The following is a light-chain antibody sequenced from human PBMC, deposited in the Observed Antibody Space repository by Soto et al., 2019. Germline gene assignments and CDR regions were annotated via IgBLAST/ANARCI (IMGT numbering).Light chain of an antibody. V-gene: IGLV1-40*01. J-gene: IGLJ1*01. Sequence: QSVLTQPPSVSGAPGQKGTISCTGSSANIGAAYNVDWYQQLPGTAPKLLIYGNNNRPSGVPARFSGSKSGTSASLAIAGLQAEYEGDSYCQSYDSSLSGYVFGTGTNLTVL. CDR1: SANIGAAYN. CDR2: GNN. CDR3: QSYDSSLSGYV.